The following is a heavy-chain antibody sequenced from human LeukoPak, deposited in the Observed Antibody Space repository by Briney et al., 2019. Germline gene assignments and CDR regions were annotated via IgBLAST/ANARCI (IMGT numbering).Heavy chain of an antibody. Sequence: GGSLRLSCAASGFTFSNAWMNWVRQAPGKGLEWVGRIKSKTDGGTTDYAAPVKGRFTISRDDSKNTLYLQMNSLKTEDTAVYYCTTDTLLWSGELLDYWGQGTLVTVSS. V-gene: IGHV3-15*07. CDR3: TTDTLLWSGELLDY. CDR1: GFTFSNAW. J-gene: IGHJ4*02. CDR2: IKSKTDGGTT. D-gene: IGHD3-10*01.